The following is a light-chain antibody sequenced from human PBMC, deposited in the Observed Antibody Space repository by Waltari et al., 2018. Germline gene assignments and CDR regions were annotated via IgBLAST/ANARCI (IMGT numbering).Light chain of an antibody. J-gene: IGLJ3*02. CDR2: EVS. V-gene: IGLV2-8*01. CDR3: GSFAGSINWV. CDR1: SSSVGDSDY. Sequence: QSALTQPPSASGSPGQSVTISCTGTSSSVGDSDYVSWYQQPPGKAPKLIIYEVSKRPSGVPDRFSGSKSGNTASLTVSGLQAEDEADYYCGSFAGSINWVFGGGTKLNVL.